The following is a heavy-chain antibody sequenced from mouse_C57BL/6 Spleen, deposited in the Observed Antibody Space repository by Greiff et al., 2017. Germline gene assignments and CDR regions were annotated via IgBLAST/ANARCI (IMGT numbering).Heavy chain of an antibody. D-gene: IGHD4-1*01. CDR1: GYTFTSYD. CDR2: IYPSDGST. V-gene: IGHV1-85*01. CDR3: ARGLNWDGY. J-gene: IGHJ2*01. Sequence: VQLQQSGPELVTPGASVKLSCTASGYTFTSYDINWVKQSPGQGLEWIVWIYPSDGSTKYNEKFKGKATLTVDTSSSKAYMELHSLTAEDAAVYFCARGLNWDGYWGQGTTRTVSS.